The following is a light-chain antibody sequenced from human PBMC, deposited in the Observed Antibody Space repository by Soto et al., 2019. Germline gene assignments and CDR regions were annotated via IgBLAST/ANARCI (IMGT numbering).Light chain of an antibody. CDR1: NTDVGGYNY. CDR2: EVR. V-gene: IGLV2-14*01. CDR3: AAWDDSLSAYV. Sequence: QSALTQPASVSGSPGQSITVSCTGTNTDVGGYNYVSWYQHRPGKAPRLMIYEVRNRLSGVSNRFSGSKSGNTASLTISGLQSEDEADYYCAAWDDSLSAYVFGTGTKLTVL. J-gene: IGLJ1*01.